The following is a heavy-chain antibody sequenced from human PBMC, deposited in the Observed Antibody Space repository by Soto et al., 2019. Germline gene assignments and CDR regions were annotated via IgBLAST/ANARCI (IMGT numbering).Heavy chain of an antibody. D-gene: IGHD4-17*01. Sequence: SETLSLTCTFSGCSISSGGYYWSWIRQHPGKGLEWIGYIYYSGSTYYNPSLKSRVTISVDTSKNQFSLKLSSVTAADTAVYYCARAAEYGPPDGWFDPWGQGTLVTVSS. CDR3: ARAAEYGPPDGWFDP. CDR1: GCSISSGGYY. CDR2: IYYSGST. V-gene: IGHV4-31*03. J-gene: IGHJ5*02.